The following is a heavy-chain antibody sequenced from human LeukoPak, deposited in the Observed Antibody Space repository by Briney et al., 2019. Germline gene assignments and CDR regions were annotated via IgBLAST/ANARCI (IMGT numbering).Heavy chain of an antibody. Sequence: SETLSLTCIVSSGSVNTRNYYWGWIRQPPGKGLEWIGSIYYSGSTYYNPSLKSRVTIFVDTSKNQFSLKLRSVTATDTAMYYLAGGPPGWEPGDWFHPLGPGTLVTVSS. J-gene: IGHJ5*02. D-gene: IGHD1-26*01. CDR2: IYYSGST. CDR3: AGGPPGWEPGDWFHP. V-gene: IGHV4-39*01. CDR1: SGSVNTRNYY.